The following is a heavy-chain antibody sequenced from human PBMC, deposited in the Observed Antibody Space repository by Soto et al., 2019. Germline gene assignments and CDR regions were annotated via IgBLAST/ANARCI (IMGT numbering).Heavy chain of an antibody. D-gene: IGHD4-17*01. CDR1: GVSISSTDFS. J-gene: IGHJ4*02. V-gene: IGHV4-30-2*01. CDR2: FYHNGST. CDR3: ASLADYGLFHH. Sequence: NRSETLSLTCRVSGVSISSTDFSWGWIRQPPGKGLEWIGYFYHNGSTYNNPPLKSRFTISLDMSKQQFSLDLASVTAADTAVYYCASLADYGLFHHWGQGALVPVSS.